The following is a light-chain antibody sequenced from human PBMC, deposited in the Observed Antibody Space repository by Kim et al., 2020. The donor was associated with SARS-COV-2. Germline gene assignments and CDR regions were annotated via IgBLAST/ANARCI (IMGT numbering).Light chain of an antibody. CDR1: QSVSSY. V-gene: IGKV3-11*01. J-gene: IGKJ4*01. CDR2: DAS. Sequence: EIVLTQSPDTLSLSPGERATLSCRASQSVSSYLAWYQQKPGQAPRLLIYDASNRATGIPARFSGSGSGTDFTLTISSLEPEDFAVYYCQQRRYWPLTFGGGTKVEIK. CDR3: QQRRYWPLT.